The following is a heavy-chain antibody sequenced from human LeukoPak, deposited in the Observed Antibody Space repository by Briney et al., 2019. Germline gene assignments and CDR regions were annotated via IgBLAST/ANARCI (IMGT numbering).Heavy chain of an antibody. CDR3: ARDVDGYDY. D-gene: IGHD3/OR15-3a*01. Sequence: PGGSLRLSCAASGFTFSSYAMHWVRQAPGKGLEWVAVISYDGSNKYYADSVKGRFTISRDNSKNTLYLQMNSLRAEDTAVYYCARDVDGYDYWGQGTLVTVSS. V-gene: IGHV3-30*04. J-gene: IGHJ4*02. CDR2: ISYDGSNK. CDR1: GFTFSSYA.